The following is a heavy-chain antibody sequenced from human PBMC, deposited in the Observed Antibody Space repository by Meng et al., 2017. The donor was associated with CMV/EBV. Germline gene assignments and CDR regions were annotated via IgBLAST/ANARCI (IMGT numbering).Heavy chain of an antibody. D-gene: IGHD6-13*01. CDR3: ARGRAAAGTLGYFQH. Sequence: GESLKISCAASGFTFSSYAMHWVRQAPGKGLEWVAVISYEGSNKYYADSVKGRFTISRDNSKNTLYLQMNSLRAEDTAVYYCARGRAAAGTLGYFQHWGQGTLVTVSS. J-gene: IGHJ1*01. CDR2: ISYEGSNK. CDR1: GFTFSSYA. V-gene: IGHV3-30-3*01.